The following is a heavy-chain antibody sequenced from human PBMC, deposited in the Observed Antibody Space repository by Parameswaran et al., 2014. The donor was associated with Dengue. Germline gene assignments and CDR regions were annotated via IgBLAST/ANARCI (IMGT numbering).Heavy chain of an antibody. D-gene: IGHD1-7*01. J-gene: IGHJ6*02. V-gene: IGHV4-59*01. CDR3: ARGRRLELLYYYYYYGMDV. CDR2: IYYSGST. Sequence: WIRQPPGKGLEWIGYIYYSGSTNYNPSLKSRVTISVDTSKNQFSLKLSSVTAADTAVYYCARGRRLELLYYYYYYGMDVWGQGTTVTVSS.